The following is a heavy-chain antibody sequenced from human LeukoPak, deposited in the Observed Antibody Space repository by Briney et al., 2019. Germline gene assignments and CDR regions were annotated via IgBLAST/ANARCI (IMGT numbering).Heavy chain of an antibody. D-gene: IGHD3-22*01. CDR1: GGTFSSYA. CDR2: IIPILGIA. J-gene: IGHJ4*02. CDR3: ARGVFIDSSGYYFDY. Sequence: SVKVSCKASGGTFSSYAISWVRQAPGQGLEWMGRIIPILGIANYAQKFQGRVTITADTSTSTAYMEPSSLRSEDTAVYYCARGVFIDSSGYYFDYWGQGTLVTVSS. V-gene: IGHV1-69*04.